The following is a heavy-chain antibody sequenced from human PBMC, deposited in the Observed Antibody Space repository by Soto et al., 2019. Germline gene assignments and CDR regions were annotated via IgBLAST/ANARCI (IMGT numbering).Heavy chain of an antibody. D-gene: IGHD3-3*01. J-gene: IGHJ4*01. CDR3: ARSPIFAVVTASDY. CDR1: GFSLSTSGVG. Sequence: SGPTLVNPTQTLTLTCTFSGFSLSTSGVGVGWIRQPPGKALEWLARIDWDDDKFYSTSLKTRLTISKDTSENQVVLTMTNMDPVDTATYYCARSPIFAVVTASDYWGHGTLVTVSS. V-gene: IGHV2-70*04. CDR2: IDWDDDK.